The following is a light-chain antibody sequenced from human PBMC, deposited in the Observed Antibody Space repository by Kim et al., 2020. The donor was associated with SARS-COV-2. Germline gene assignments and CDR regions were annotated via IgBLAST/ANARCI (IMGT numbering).Light chain of an antibody. CDR3: QQYNTWA. CDR2: GAS. J-gene: IGKJ2*01. Sequence: SLPGSPGERATRSCRASQSVSSNLAWYQQKPGQAPRLLIYGASTRATGIPARFSGSGSGTEFTLTISSLQSEDFAVYYCQQYNTWAFGQGTKLEI. CDR1: QSVSSN. V-gene: IGKV3-15*01.